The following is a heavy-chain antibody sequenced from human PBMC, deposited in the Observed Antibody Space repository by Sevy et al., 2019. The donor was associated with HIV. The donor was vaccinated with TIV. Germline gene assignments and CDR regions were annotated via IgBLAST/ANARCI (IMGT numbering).Heavy chain of an antibody. J-gene: IGHJ4*02. Sequence: HSETLSLTCTVSGGSINSFNYYWDWIRQSPGKGLEWIGSVYYSGSTYYNPSLQSRVTISVDTSKNQFSLQLNSVTAADTAVYYCARSPPWGSTWLHYFDYWGQGSLVTVSS. CDR3: ARSPPWGSTWLHYFDY. CDR2: VYYSGST. CDR1: GGSINSFNYY. V-gene: IGHV4-39*01. D-gene: IGHD6-13*01.